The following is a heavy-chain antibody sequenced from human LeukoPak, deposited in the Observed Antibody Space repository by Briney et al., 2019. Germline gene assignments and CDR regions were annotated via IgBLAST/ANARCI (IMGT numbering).Heavy chain of an antibody. CDR2: IKQDGSGK. J-gene: IGHJ4*02. CDR1: GFTFSSYW. CDR3: ARDEGLLWFGEYCGY. V-gene: IGHV3-7*01. D-gene: IGHD3-10*01. Sequence: PGGSLRLSCAASGFTFSSYWMSWVSQAPGKGLEWVANIKQDGSGKYYVDSVKGRFTISRDNAKNSLYLQMNSLRAEDTAVYYCARDEGLLWFGEYCGYWGQGTLVTVSS.